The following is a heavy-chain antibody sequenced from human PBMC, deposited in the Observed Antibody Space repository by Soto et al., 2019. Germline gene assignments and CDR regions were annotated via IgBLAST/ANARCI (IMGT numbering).Heavy chain of an antibody. Sequence: GGSLRLSCAASGFTFSSYAMSWVRQAPGKGLEWVSAISGSGGSTYYADSVKGRFTISRDNSKNTLYLQMNSLRAEDTAVYYCAKDLATRVYYYYGMDVWGQGTTVTVSS. V-gene: IGHV3-23*01. CDR1: GFTFSSYA. CDR3: AKDLATRVYYYYGMDV. J-gene: IGHJ6*02. CDR2: ISGSGGST. D-gene: IGHD1-1*01.